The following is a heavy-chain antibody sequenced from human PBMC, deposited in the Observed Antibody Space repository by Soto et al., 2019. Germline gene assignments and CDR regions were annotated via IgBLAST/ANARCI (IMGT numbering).Heavy chain of an antibody. CDR2: INPSGGST. CDR3: ARGLPFRGIAAAPRNWFDP. V-gene: IGHV1-46*01. J-gene: IGHJ5*02. D-gene: IGHD6-13*01. CDR1: GYTFTSYY. Sequence: QVQLVQSGAEVKKPGASVKVSCEASGYTFTSYYMHWVRQAPGQGLEWMGIINPSGGSTSYAQKFQGRVTMTRDTSTSTVYMELSSLRSEDTAVYYCARGLPFRGIAAAPRNWFDPWGQGTLVTVSS.